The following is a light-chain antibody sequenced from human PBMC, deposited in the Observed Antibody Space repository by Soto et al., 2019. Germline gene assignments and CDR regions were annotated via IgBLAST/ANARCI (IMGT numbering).Light chain of an antibody. CDR3: CSYARSSVV. CDR1: SSDVGSYNL. Sequence: QSALTQPASVSGSPGQSITISCTGTSSDVGSYNLVSWYQQHPGKAPELMIYEDSKRPTGVSNRFSGSKSGNTASLTISGLQAEDEADYYCCSYARSSVVFGGGTKLTVL. V-gene: IGLV2-23*01. CDR2: EDS. J-gene: IGLJ2*01.